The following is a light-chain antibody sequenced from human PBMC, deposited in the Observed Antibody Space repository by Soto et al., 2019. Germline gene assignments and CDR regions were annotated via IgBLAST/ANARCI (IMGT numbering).Light chain of an antibody. CDR1: QSFSGNY. CDR3: QQYGTSPPMYT. J-gene: IGKJ2*01. CDR2: GVS. V-gene: IGKV3-20*01. Sequence: EIVLTQSPGTLPLSPGERATLSCRASQSFSGNYLAWYQQKPGQAPRLLIYGVSSRATGIPDRFSGSGSGTDFTLSISRLEPEDFAVYYCQQYGTSPPMYTFGQGTKLEIK.